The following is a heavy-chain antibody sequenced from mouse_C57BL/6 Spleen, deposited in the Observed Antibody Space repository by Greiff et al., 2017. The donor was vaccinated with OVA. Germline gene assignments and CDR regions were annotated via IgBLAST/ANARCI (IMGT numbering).Heavy chain of an antibody. J-gene: IGHJ2*01. Sequence: QVQLKESGAKLVKPGASVKMSCKASGYTFTSYWITWVKQRPGQGLEWIGDIYPGSGSTNYNEKFKSKATLTVDTSSSTAYMQLSSLTSEDSAVYYCASTGTDYWGQGTTLTVSS. D-gene: IGHD4-1*02. CDR3: ASTGTDY. V-gene: IGHV1-55*01. CDR2: IYPGSGST. CDR1: GYTFTSYW.